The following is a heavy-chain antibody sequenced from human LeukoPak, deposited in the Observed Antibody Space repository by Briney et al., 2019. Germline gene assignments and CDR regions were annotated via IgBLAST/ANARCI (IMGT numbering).Heavy chain of an antibody. V-gene: IGHV3-23*01. J-gene: IGHJ4*02. CDR3: AKGSRSSRPYYFDF. D-gene: IGHD6-19*01. Sequence: GGSLRLSCAASGFTFNSYAMSWVRQAPGKVLEWVSAITGSGDDTYHADSVKGRFTISRDNSKNTLYLQMNSLRVDDTAIYYRAKGSRSSRPYYFDFWGQGTLVTVSS. CDR1: GFTFNSYA. CDR2: ITGSGDDT.